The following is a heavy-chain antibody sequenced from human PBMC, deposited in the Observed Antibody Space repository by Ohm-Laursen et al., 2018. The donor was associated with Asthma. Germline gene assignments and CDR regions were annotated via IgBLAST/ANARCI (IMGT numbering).Heavy chain of an antibody. Sequence: TLSLTCTVSGGSISSGGYYWSWIRRHPGKGLEWIGYIYYSGSTYYNPSLKSRVTISVDTSKNQFSLKLSSVTAADTAVYYCARAYYDILTGYSRPYYFDYWGQGTLVTVSS. V-gene: IGHV4-31*03. J-gene: IGHJ4*02. CDR3: ARAYYDILTGYSRPYYFDY. CDR2: IYYSGST. CDR1: GGSISSGGYY. D-gene: IGHD3-9*01.